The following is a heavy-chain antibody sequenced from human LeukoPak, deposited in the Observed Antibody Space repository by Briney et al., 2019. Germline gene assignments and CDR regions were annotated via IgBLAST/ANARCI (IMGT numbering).Heavy chain of an antibody. D-gene: IGHD4-17*01. CDR1: GFTFSSYE. Sequence: PGGSLRLSCAASGFTFSSYEMNWVRQAPGKGLVWVARIISDGSYTNYADSVKGRFTISRDNAKNTLYLQMHSLRAEDTAVYYCVRAADYGDYGGFDYWGQGTLVTVSS. CDR3: VRAADYGDYGGFDY. J-gene: IGHJ4*02. CDR2: IISDGSYT. V-gene: IGHV3-74*01.